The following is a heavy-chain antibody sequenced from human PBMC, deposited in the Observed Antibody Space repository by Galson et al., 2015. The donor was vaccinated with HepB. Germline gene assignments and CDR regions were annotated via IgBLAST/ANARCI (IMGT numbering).Heavy chain of an antibody. CDR3: AKDSGPPDCSSTSCYNYYYGMDV. D-gene: IGHD2-2*02. CDR1: GFTFSSYG. V-gene: IGHV3-30*02. Sequence: SLRLSCAASGFTFSSYGMHWVRQAPGKGLEWVAFIRYDGSNKYYADSVKGRFTISRDNSKNTLYLQMNSLRAEDTAVYYCAKDSGPPDCSSTSCYNYYYGMDVWGQGTTVTVSS. CDR2: IRYDGSNK. J-gene: IGHJ6*02.